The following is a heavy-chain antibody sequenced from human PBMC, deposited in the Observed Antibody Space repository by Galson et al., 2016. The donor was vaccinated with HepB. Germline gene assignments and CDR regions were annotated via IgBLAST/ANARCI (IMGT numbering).Heavy chain of an antibody. D-gene: IGHD5-18*01. J-gene: IGHJ4*01. CDR1: KCRFSAYG. CDR3: AKHTYIYASTTFSGFDS. Sequence: SLRLPCAASKCRFSAYGMHWVRQAPRKGLEWVAVISYDGSNKYSAYYAKGRFTLSRDNSKNTLHLQMDGLKAEDTAIYFCAKHTYIYASTTFSGFDSWGHGTLVTVSS. CDR2: ISYDGSNK. V-gene: IGHV3-30*18.